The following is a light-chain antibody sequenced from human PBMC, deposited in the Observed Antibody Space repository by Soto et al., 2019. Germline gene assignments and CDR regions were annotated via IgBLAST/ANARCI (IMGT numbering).Light chain of an antibody. J-gene: IGKJ1*01. Sequence: EVVMTQSPATLSLSPGERATLSCRAIQSVSSSLAWYQQKPVQAPRLLIYGASTRAAGIPDRFSCSGSDTEFTLTISSLQAEDFAIYYCPQYNNWWTFGKGTKVEIK. CDR3: PQYNNWWT. V-gene: IGKV3-15*01. CDR2: GAS. CDR1: QSVSSS.